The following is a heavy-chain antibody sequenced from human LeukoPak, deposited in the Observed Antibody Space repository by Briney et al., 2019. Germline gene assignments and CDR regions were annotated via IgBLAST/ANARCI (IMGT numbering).Heavy chain of an antibody. D-gene: IGHD4-17*01. J-gene: IGHJ4*02. V-gene: IGHV4-34*01. CDR3: ARGLNRNDYGDYGY. Sequence: SETLSLTCAVYGGSFSGYYWSWIRQPPGKGLEWIGEINHSGSTTYNPSLKSRVTISVDTSKNQFSLKLSSVTAADTAAYYCARGLNRNDYGDYGYWGQGTLVTVSS. CDR1: GGSFSGYY. CDR2: INHSGST.